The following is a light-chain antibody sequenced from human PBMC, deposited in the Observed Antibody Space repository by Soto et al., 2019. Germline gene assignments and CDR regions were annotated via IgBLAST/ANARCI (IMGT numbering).Light chain of an antibody. CDR2: DAS. J-gene: IGKJ1*01. V-gene: IGKV1-5*01. CDR1: QSISSW. CDR3: QQYNSYPWT. Sequence: GDRVTITCRASQSISSWLAWYQQKPGKAPKLLIYDASSLESGVPSRFSGSGSGTLFTLTISSLQPDDFATYYCQQYNSYPWTFGQGTKVEIK.